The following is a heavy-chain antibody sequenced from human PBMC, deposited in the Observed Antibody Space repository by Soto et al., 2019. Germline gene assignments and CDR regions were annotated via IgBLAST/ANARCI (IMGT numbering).Heavy chain of an antibody. CDR2: IYSAGST. J-gene: IGHJ6*03. Sequence: EVQLVESGGGLVQPGGSLRLSCAASGFTVSSNYMNWVRQAPGKGLEWVSVIYSAGSTYYADSVQGRFTISRDNSKNTLHLQMNSLRAEDTAVYYCARDTRYCSSASCPYYYMDVWGKGTTVTVSS. D-gene: IGHD2-2*01. V-gene: IGHV3-66*01. CDR3: ARDTRYCSSASCPYYYMDV. CDR1: GFTVSSNY.